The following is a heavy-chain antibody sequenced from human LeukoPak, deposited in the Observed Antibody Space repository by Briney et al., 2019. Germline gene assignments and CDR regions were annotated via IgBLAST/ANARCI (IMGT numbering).Heavy chain of an antibody. V-gene: IGHV3-21*01. D-gene: IGHD5-18*01. Sequence: GGSLRLSCAASGFTFSSYSMNWVRQAPGKGLEWVSSISSDSSDINYADSVKGRFTISRDDAKNSLFLQMNGLRAEDTAVYYCARAFDTPMAESSHYWGQGTLVTVSS. CDR2: ISSDSSDI. J-gene: IGHJ4*02. CDR3: ARAFDTPMAESSHY. CDR1: GFTFSSYS.